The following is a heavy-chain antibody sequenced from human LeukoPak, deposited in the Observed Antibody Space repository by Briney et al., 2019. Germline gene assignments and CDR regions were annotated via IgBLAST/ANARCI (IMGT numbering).Heavy chain of an antibody. V-gene: IGHV3-23*01. J-gene: IGHJ6*02. D-gene: IGHD1-26*01. CDR3: AKRREGYYYGMDV. CDR1: GFTFSGYA. Sequence: GGSLRLSCAASGFTFSGYAMSWVRQAPGKGLEWISEISGSGGSTYYADSVKGRFTISRDNSKNTLYLQMNSLRAEDTAVYYCAKRREGYYYGMDVWGQGTTVTVSS. CDR2: ISGSGGST.